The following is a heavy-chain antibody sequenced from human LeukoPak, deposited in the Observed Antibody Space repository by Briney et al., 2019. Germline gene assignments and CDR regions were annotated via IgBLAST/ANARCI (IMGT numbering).Heavy chain of an antibody. CDR3: ARVGAYCGGDCSN. V-gene: IGHV4-34*01. J-gene: IGHJ4*02. D-gene: IGHD2-21*02. CDR1: GGSISSYY. CDR2: INHSGST. Sequence: SETLSLTCTVSGGSISSYYWSWIRQPPGKGLEWIGEINHSGSTNYNPSLKSRVTISVDTSKNQFSLKLSSVTAADTAVYYCARVGAYCGGDCSNWGQGTLVTVSS.